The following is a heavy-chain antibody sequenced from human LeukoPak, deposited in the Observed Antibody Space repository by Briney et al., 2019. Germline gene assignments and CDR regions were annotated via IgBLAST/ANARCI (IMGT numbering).Heavy chain of an antibody. D-gene: IGHD3-9*01. CDR2: INPGGGST. V-gene: IGHV1-46*01. CDR1: GYTFTNYY. Sequence: GASVKVSCKASGYTFTNYYIHWVRQAPGQGLEWMGIINPGGGSTSYAQKFQVRVTMTTDTSTSTAYMELRSLRSDDTAVYYCARALSGRYDILTGYADYWGQGTLVTVSS. CDR3: ARALSGRYDILTGYADY. J-gene: IGHJ4*02.